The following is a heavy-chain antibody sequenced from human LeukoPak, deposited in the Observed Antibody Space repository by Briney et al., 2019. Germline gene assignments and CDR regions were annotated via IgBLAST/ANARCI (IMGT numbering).Heavy chain of an antibody. D-gene: IGHD2-15*01. CDR2: IYYSGST. V-gene: IGHV4-59*01. CDR1: GGSISSYY. J-gene: IGHJ4*02. CDR3: ARGVVAAPTNFDY. Sequence: SETLSLTCTVSGGSISSYYWSWIRQPPGKGLEWIGYIYYSGSTNYNPSLKSRVTISVDTSKNHFSLKLSSMTAADTAVYYCARGVVAAPTNFDYWGQGTLVTVSS.